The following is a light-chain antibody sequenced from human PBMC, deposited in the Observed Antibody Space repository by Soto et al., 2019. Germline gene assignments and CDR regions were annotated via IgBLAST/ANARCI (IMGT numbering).Light chain of an antibody. J-gene: IGLJ2*01. V-gene: IGLV2-14*01. CDR3: SSYTSSSTYVV. CDR1: SSDVGGYNY. CDR2: EVS. Sequence: QSVLTQPASVSGSPGQSITISCTGTSSDVGGYNYVSWYQQHPGKAPKLMIYEVSNRPSGVSNRFSGSKSGNTASLTISGLQAEDEADHYCSSYTSSSTYVVFGGGTQLTVL.